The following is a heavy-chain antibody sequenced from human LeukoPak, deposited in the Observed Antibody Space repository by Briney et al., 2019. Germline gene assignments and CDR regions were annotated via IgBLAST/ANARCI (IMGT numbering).Heavy chain of an antibody. J-gene: IGHJ3*02. CDR2: IFNGRST. Sequence: SETLSLTCTVSGGSMSSGNYHWTWIRQPAGQGLEWIGRIFNGRSTNYNPSLKSRATISQDTSKNQFSLDLTSVTAADTAVYYCAIRNFANGFHIWGQGTLVTVSS. V-gene: IGHV4-61*02. D-gene: IGHD3-9*01. CDR1: GGSMSSGNYH. CDR3: AIRNFANGFHI.